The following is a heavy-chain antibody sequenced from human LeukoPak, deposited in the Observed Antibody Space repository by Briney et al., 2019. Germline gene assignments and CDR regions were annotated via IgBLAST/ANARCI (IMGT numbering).Heavy chain of an antibody. D-gene: IGHD3-22*01. CDR3: ARDSDSSFEGVPFDY. Sequence: GGSLRLSCSASGFPFSSYAMHWVRQAPGKGLEYVSAISDSGGSTYYADSVKGRFTISRDNSKNTLYLQMNSLRGEDTAVYYCARDSDSSFEGVPFDYWGQGTLVTVSS. CDR2: ISDSGGST. V-gene: IGHV3-64*04. CDR1: GFPFSSYA. J-gene: IGHJ4*02.